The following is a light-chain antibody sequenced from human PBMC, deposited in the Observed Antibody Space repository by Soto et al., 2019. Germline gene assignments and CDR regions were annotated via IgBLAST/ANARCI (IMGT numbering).Light chain of an antibody. CDR1: QNIRTW. J-gene: IGKJ1*01. CDR2: DAS. Sequence: DSQMTQSPSTLSPSVGDGVTVSCRASQNIRTWLAWYQQRPGKAPKILIFDASTLESGVPSRFSGSESGLEFTLTISSLQPDDFANYYCQQYYSYSEAFGQGTKV. V-gene: IGKV1-5*01. CDR3: QQYYSYSEA.